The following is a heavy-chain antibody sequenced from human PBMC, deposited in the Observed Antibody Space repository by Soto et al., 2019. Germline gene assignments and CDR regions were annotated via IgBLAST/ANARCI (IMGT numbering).Heavy chain of an antibody. CDR2: INPHGGST. J-gene: IGHJ4*02. CDR1: RDTFTSYY. CDR3: ARDKMVNYFGLGTFDS. V-gene: IGHV1-46*01. Sequence: QLVQSGGEVKQPGASVKVSCKAPRDTFTSYYINWVRQAPGQGLEWMGVINPHGGSTAYAQKFKGRVTLTRDTSASTVYMEVSSLTSEDTAMYYCARDKMVNYFGLGTFDSWGQGTVVTVSS. D-gene: IGHD3-10*01.